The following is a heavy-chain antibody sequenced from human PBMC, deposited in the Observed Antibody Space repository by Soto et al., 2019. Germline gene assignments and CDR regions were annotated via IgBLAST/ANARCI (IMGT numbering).Heavy chain of an antibody. Sequence: QITLKESGPTLVKPTQTLTLTCTFSGFSLSTSGVGVGWIRQPPGKALEWLALIYWDDDKRYSPSLKSRLNITKDPSKNQVVLTLTNMGPVDTATYYCARSRRVTCATPNYFDYWGQGTLVTVSS. J-gene: IGHJ4*02. CDR1: GFSLSTSGVG. CDR3: ARSRRVTCATPNYFDY. V-gene: IGHV2-5*02. CDR2: IYWDDDK.